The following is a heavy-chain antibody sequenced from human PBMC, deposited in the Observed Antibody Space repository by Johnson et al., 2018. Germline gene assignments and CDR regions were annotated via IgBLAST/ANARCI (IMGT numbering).Heavy chain of an antibody. CDR2: ILDDGNKE. CDR3: AKDSRWFGGSYYDHYCYLDA. D-gene: IGHD1-26*01. V-gene: IGHV3-30*18. Sequence: QVQLQESGGGVVQPGRSLRLSCAASGFTFSSYGMHWVRQAPGKGLAWVASILDDGNKEYSADSVKGRITISRDNFKNKLYLQVNSLRPEDTAVYYCAKDSRWFGGSYYDHYCYLDAWGKGTTVTVSS. CDR1: GFTFSSYG. J-gene: IGHJ6*03.